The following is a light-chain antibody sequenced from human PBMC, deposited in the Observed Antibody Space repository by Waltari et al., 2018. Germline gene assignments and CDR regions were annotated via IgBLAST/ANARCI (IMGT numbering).Light chain of an antibody. J-gene: IGLJ2*01. CDR2: EDN. Sequence: QSVLTQPPSVSAAPGQKVTISCSGSSSNIGNNYVFWYQQFPGTAPKLLIYEDNKRPSGSPDRVSGSRAGTSATLGITGLQTGDEADYYCGTWDSSLTALRVLFGGGTKLTVL. V-gene: IGLV1-51*02. CDR1: SSNIGNNY. CDR3: GTWDSSLTALRVL.